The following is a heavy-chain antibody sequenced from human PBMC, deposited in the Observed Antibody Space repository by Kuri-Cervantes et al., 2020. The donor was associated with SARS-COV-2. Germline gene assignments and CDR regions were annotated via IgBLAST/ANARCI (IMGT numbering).Heavy chain of an antibody. CDR1: GGSFSRYY. J-gene: IGHJ3*01. D-gene: IGHD3-3*01. Sequence: SQTLSLTCAVSGGSFSRYYWNWVRQPPGKGLEWIGYVYNTGSTGYNPSLKSRVTISVDTSKRQFSLRLTSVTATGTAVYYCVRVAIGGLYDAMDVWGQGRMVTVSS. CDR2: VYNTGST. V-gene: IGHV4-59*01. CDR3: VRVAIGGLYDAMDV.